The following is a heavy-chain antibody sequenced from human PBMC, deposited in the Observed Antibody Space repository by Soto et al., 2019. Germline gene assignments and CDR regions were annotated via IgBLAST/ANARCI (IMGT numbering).Heavy chain of an antibody. V-gene: IGHV4-31*03. D-gene: IGHD1-26*01. Sequence: QVQLQESGPGLVKPSQTLSLTCTVSGGSISSGGYYWSWIRQHPGKGLEWIGYLYYSGSTYYNPSPMGRVTISVDASKNQSSLKLSAVTAVDTAVYYCAREGGIVGATAADYWGQGNLVTVSS. J-gene: IGHJ4*02. CDR1: GGSISSGGYY. CDR3: AREGGIVGATAADY. CDR2: LYYSGST.